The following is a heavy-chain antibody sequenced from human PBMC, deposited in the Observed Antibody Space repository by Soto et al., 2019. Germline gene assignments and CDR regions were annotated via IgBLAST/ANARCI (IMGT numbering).Heavy chain of an antibody. Sequence: EVQLVESGGGLVQPGGSLRLSCAASGFTFNSYWMHWVRQAPGKGLVWVSRIDSDGSSTSYADSVKGRFTISRDNAKNTLYLKMNSLGADDTAVYYCVKGGTYFDYWGQGTLVTVSS. J-gene: IGHJ4*02. V-gene: IGHV3-74*01. CDR1: GFTFNSYW. CDR2: IDSDGSST. CDR3: VKGGTYFDY. D-gene: IGHD1-1*01.